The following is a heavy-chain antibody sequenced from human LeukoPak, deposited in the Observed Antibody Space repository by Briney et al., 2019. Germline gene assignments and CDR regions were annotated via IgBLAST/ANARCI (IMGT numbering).Heavy chain of an antibody. CDR2: ICSSGSA. CDR3: ARHREWPEGYFDY. CDR1: GGSISSGSYY. V-gene: IGHV4-39*01. D-gene: IGHD1-14*01. Sequence: SETLSLTCTVSGGSISSGSYYWSWIRQPAGKGLEWIGSICSSGSAYYNPSLKSRVTTSIDTSKNQFSLKLSSVTAADTAVYYCARHREWPEGYFDYWGQGTLVTVSS. J-gene: IGHJ4*02.